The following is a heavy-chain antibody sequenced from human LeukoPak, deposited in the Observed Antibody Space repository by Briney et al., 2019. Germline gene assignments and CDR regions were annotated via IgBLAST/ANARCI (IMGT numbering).Heavy chain of an antibody. Sequence: GGSLRLSCAASGFTFSSYWMHWGRQAPGKGLVWVSRINSDVRSTSYADSVKSRFTISRDNAKNTLYLQVNSPRAEDTAVYYGARGTELRYFDWLSQHWGQGTLVTVSA. D-gene: IGHD3-9*01. J-gene: IGHJ1*01. CDR2: INSDVRST. V-gene: IGHV3-74*01. CDR1: GFTFSSYW. CDR3: ARGTELRYFDWLSQH.